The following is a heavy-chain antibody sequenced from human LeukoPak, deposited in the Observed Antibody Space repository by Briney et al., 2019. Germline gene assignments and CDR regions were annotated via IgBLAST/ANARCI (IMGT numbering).Heavy chain of an antibody. D-gene: IGHD3/OR15-3a*01. CDR2: ISTENHHA. Sequence: ASVKVSCKSSGDTFIKDAITWVRPAPGQGLECMGWISTENHHANYAQSFQGRVTMTTDTSTSTAYMALRGPTSAISAGYYGSRDFSTAVFDHWGPGTLVTVSS. CDR3: SRDFSTAVFDH. V-gene: IGHV1-18*04. J-gene: IGHJ4*02. CDR1: GDTFIKDA.